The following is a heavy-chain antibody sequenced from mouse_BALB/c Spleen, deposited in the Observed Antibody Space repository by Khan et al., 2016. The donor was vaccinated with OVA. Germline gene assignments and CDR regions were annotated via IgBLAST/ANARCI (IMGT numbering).Heavy chain of an antibody. CDR3: ARRNFFGYTFAY. Sequence: QVQLKESGAELARPGASVKLSCKASGYTFTDYYINWVKQRTGQGLEWIGEIYPGSGNTYYNEDFKDKATLTADTASTTAYMHSSSLTSEDSAVYFWARRNFFGYTFAYWGQGTLVTVSA. J-gene: IGHJ3*01. D-gene: IGHD1-2*01. CDR2: IYPGSGNT. V-gene: IGHV1-77*01. CDR1: GYTFTDYY.